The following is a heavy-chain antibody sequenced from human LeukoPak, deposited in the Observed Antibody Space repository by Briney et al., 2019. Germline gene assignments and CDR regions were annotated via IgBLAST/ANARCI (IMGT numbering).Heavy chain of an antibody. CDR1: GFTFSSYG. CDR2: ISYDGSNK. D-gene: IGHD3-10*01. J-gene: IGHJ6*02. CDR3: AKVTGSGGYGMDV. Sequence: GGSLRLSCAASGFTFSSYGMHWVRQAPGKGLEWVAVISYDGSNKYYADSVKGRFTISRDNSKNTLYLQMNSLRAEDTAVYYCAKVTGSGGYGMDVWGQGTTVTVSS. V-gene: IGHV3-30*18.